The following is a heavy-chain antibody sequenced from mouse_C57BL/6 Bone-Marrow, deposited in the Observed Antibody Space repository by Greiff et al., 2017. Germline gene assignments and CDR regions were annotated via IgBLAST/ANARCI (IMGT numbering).Heavy chain of an antibody. D-gene: IGHD2-1*01. CDR2: LDPNSGGT. J-gene: IGHJ1*03. CDR1: GYTFTSYW. V-gene: IGHV1-72*01. Sequence: QVQLQQPGAELVKPGASVKLSCKASGYTFTSYWMHWVKPRPGRGLEWIGRLDPNSGGTKYNEKFTSKATLTVDKPSSTAYMQLSSLTSEDSAVYYCAHGNYFYWYFAVWGTGTTVTVSS. CDR3: AHGNYFYWYFAV.